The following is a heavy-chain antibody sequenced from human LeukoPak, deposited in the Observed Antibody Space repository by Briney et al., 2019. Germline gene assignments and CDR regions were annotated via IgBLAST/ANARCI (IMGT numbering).Heavy chain of an antibody. CDR1: GFTFSSYS. Sequence: PGGSLRLSCAASGFTFSSYSMVWVRQAPGKGLEYVSGITSHGGTTYYGNSVKGRFTISRDNSKDTLYLQMGSLRTEDMAVYYCARGIRWASDYWGQGTPVTVAS. D-gene: IGHD4-23*01. J-gene: IGHJ4*02. CDR2: ITSHGGTT. CDR3: ARGIRWASDY. V-gene: IGHV3-64*01.